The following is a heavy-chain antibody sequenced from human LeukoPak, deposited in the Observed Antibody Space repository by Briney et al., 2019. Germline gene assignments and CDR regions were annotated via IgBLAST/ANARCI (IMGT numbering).Heavy chain of an antibody. D-gene: IGHD3-16*01. CDR2: ISTSGGST. CDR3: VKTMVTFGGIIRADAFDI. V-gene: IGHV3-64D*06. J-gene: IGHJ3*02. Sequence: GGSLRLSCSASGFTLGSYAMHWVRQAPGRGLEYVSAISTSGGSTYYADSVKGRFTISRDNFKNTLYLQMSSLRPEDTAVYYCVKTMVTFGGIIRADAFDIWGQGTMVTVSS. CDR1: GFTLGSYA.